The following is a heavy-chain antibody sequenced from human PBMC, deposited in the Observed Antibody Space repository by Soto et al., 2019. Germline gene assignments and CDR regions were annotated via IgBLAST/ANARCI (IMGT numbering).Heavy chain of an antibody. CDR2: IWYDGSNK. Sequence: GGSLRLSCAASGFTFSSYGMHWVRQAPGKGLEWVAVIWYDGSNKYYADSVKGRFTTSRDNSKNTLYLQMNSLRAEDTAVYYCARERYYDFWSGYYFYYYYGMDVWGQGTTVTVSS. V-gene: IGHV3-33*01. CDR1: GFTFSSYG. CDR3: ARERYYDFWSGYYFYYYYGMDV. D-gene: IGHD3-3*01. J-gene: IGHJ6*02.